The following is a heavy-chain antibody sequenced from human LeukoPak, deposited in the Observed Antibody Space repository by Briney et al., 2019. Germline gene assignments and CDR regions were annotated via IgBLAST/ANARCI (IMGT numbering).Heavy chain of an antibody. CDR3: AKHPAFDI. CDR2: TNEDGSYA. CDR1: GFTLSSYW. J-gene: IGHJ3*02. Sequence: GGSLRLSCAASGFTLSSYWVHWVRQPPGKGLMWLSRTNEDGSYADYADSVKGRFTISRDNAKNTVYLQMNSLRAEDTAVYYCAKHPAFDIWGQGTMVTVSS. V-gene: IGHV3-74*01.